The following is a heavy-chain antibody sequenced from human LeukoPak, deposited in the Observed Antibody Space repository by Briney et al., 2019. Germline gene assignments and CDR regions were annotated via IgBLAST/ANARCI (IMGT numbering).Heavy chain of an antibody. CDR3: ATDVRDEYSSGWYPIGY. D-gene: IGHD6-19*01. Sequence: ASVKVSCKASGYTFTSYAMNWVRQAPGQGLEWVSSISSGSRYTYYADSVKGRFTISRDNAKNSLYLKMNSLRAEDTAVYYCATDVRDEYSSGWYPIGYWGQGTLVTVSS. CDR1: GYTFTSYA. J-gene: IGHJ4*02. CDR2: ISSGSRYT. V-gene: IGHV3-21*01.